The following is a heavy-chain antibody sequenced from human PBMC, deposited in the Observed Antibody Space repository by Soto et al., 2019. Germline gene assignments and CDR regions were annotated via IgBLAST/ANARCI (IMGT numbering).Heavy chain of an antibody. J-gene: IGHJ5*02. CDR1: GFTFSSYA. D-gene: IGHD3-22*01. Sequence: GSLRLTCSASGFTFSSYAMHWVRQAPGKGLEWVAVISYDGSNKYYADSVKGRFTISRDNSKNTLYLQMNSLRAEDTAVYYCARTNVDSSGYGYWFDPWGQGTLVTVYS. CDR2: ISYDGSNK. CDR3: ARTNVDSSGYGYWFDP. V-gene: IGHV3-30*14.